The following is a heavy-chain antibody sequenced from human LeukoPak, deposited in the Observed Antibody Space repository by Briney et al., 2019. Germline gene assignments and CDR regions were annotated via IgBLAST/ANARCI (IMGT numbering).Heavy chain of an antibody. CDR2: IWYDENYK. D-gene: IGHD6-6*01. CDR1: GFTFSSYG. J-gene: IGHJ3*02. V-gene: IGHV3-33*01. CDR3: ARGPSIAARYDAFDI. Sequence: GGSLRLSCAASGFTFSSYGMHWVRQAPGKGLEWVAVIWYDENYKYYADSVKGRFTISRDNSKNTLYLQMNSLRAEDTAVYYCARGPSIAARYDAFDIWGQGTMVTVSS.